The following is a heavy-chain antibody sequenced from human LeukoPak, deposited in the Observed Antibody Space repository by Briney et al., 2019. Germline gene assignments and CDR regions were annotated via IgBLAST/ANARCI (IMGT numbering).Heavy chain of an antibody. CDR1: GGSISSSSYY. D-gene: IGHD3-10*01. Sequence: PSETLSLTCTVSGGSISSSSYYWGWIRQPPGKGLEWIGSIYYSGSTYYNPSLKSRVTISVDTSKNQFSLKLSSVTAADTAVYYCARGRYYYAPWGQGTMVTVSS. J-gene: IGHJ3*01. V-gene: IGHV4-39*07. CDR3: ARGRYYYAP. CDR2: IYYSGST.